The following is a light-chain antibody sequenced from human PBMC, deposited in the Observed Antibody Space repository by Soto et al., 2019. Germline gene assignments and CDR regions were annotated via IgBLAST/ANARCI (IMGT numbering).Light chain of an antibody. CDR2: KAS. CDR3: QQYYSTPLT. CDR1: QSISSW. V-gene: IGKV1-5*03. J-gene: IGKJ4*01. Sequence: DIQMTQSPSTLSASVGARVTITCWASQSISSWLAWYQQKPGKAPKLLIYKASSLESGVPSRFSGSGSGTDFTLTISSLQAEDVAAYYCQQYYSTPLTFGGGTKVDIK.